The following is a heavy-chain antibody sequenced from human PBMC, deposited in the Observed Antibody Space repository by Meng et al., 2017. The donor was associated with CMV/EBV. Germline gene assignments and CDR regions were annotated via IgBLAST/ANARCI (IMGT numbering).Heavy chain of an antibody. D-gene: IGHD2-8*01. CDR3: ARYEGRRSFDY. Sequence: GESLKISCAASGFTFSSYSMNWVRQAPGKGLEWVSSISSSSSYIYYADSVKGRFTISRDNAKNSLYLQTNSLRAEDTAVYYCARYEGRRSFDYWGQGTLVTVSS. CDR1: GFTFSSYS. J-gene: IGHJ4*02. CDR2: ISSSSSYI. V-gene: IGHV3-21*01.